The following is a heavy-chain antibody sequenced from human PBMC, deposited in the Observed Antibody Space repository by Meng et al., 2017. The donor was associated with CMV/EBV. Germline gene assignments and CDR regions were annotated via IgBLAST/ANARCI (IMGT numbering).Heavy chain of an antibody. D-gene: IGHD2/OR15-2a*01. CDR2: IDSGGST. J-gene: IGHJ5*02. CDR1: GSTVSSSY. Sequence: SCAASGSTVSSSYVSWVRQAPGKGLEWVSVIDSGGSTYYADAVKGRFTISRDNSKNTLYLQMNSLRAEDTAVYYCARAASSSMTLDPWSQGTLVTVSS. CDR3: ARAASSSMTLDP. V-gene: IGHV3-66*02.